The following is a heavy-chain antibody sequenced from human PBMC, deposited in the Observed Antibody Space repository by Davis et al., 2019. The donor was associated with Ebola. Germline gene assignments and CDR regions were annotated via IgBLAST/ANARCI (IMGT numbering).Heavy chain of an antibody. Sequence: ASAKVSCKASGYTFTGYYMHWVRQAPGKGLEWMGGFDPEDGETIYVQKFQGRVTMTEDTSTDTAYMELSSLRSEDTAVYYCASNQYCTNGACYTRAYGMDVWGKGTTGTVSS. CDR2: FDPEDGET. D-gene: IGHD2-8*01. CDR3: ASNQYCTNGACYTRAYGMDV. V-gene: IGHV1-24*01. CDR1: GYTFTGYY. J-gene: IGHJ6*04.